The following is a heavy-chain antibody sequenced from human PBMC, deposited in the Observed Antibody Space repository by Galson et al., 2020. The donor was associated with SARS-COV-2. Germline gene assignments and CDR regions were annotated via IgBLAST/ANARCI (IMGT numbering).Heavy chain of an antibody. Sequence: SGPTLVQPTQTLTLTCTFSGFSLSTSGMCVSWIRQPPGKALEWLALIDWDDDKYYSTSLKTRLTISKATSKNQLVLTMTNMDPVDTATYYCVRIRNRKYDDILTGYCNSYYYYGMDVWGQGTTVTVSS. CDR1: GFSLSTSGMC. V-gene: IGHV2-70*01. J-gene: IGHJ6*02. CDR2: IDWDDDK. CDR3: VRIRNRKYDDILTGYCNSYYYYGMDV. D-gene: IGHD3-9*01.